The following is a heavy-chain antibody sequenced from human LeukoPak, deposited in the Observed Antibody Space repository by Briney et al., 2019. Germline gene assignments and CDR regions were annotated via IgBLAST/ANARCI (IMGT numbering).Heavy chain of an antibody. Sequence: GGSLRLSCAGSGFTFSSHWMNWVRQAPGKGLEWVASIKDDGSEKHFLDSVNGRFAISRDNAKNPLYLQMSSLRAEDTAVYYCARRGITISGVLVYHYSGLDVWGQGTTVTVSS. V-gene: IGHV3-7*02. CDR2: IKDDGSEK. CDR1: GFTFSSHW. D-gene: IGHD3-3*01. CDR3: ARRGITISGVLVYHYSGLDV. J-gene: IGHJ6*02.